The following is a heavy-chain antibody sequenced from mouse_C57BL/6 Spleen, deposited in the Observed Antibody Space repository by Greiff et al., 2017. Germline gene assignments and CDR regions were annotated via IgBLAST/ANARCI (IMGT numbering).Heavy chain of an antibody. CDR1: GYTFTSYW. CDR2: IDPSDSYT. J-gene: IGHJ3*01. V-gene: IGHV1-69*01. Sequence: QVLLQQPGAELVMPGASVKLSCKASGYTFTSYWMHWVKQRPGQGLEWIGEIDPSDSYTNYNQKFKGKSTLTVDKSSSTAYMQLSSLTSEDSAVYYCAREDSNYPWFAYWGQGTLVTVSA. D-gene: IGHD2-5*01. CDR3: AREDSNYPWFAY.